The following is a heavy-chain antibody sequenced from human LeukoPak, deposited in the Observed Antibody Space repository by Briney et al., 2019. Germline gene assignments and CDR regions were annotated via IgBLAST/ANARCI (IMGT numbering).Heavy chain of an antibody. CDR2: ISESSSYT. J-gene: IGHJ4*02. Sequence: GGSLRLSCAASGFTFSSYSINWVRQAPGKGLEWVSSISESSSYTYYADSVKGRFTISRDNAKNSLYLQMNSLRAEDTALYYCAREFCSDGTCYWSFDFWGQGTLVTVSS. V-gene: IGHV3-21*01. CDR3: AREFCSDGTCYWSFDF. CDR1: GFTFSSYS. D-gene: IGHD2-15*01.